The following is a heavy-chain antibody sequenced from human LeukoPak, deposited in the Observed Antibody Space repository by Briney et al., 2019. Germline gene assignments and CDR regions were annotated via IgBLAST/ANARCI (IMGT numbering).Heavy chain of an antibody. CDR1: GITISSAW. D-gene: IGHD3-16*01. CDR3: ATYTHWVAGDV. V-gene: IGHV3-7*01. CDR2: MNQDGSAK. J-gene: IGHJ6*02. Sequence: PGGSLRLSCEASGITISSAWMSWVRQPPGKGLEWVANMNQDGSAKGYVDSVKGRFTISRDNARNSLYLQMSSLRPEDTAVYYCATYTHWVAGDVWGQGTTVTVSS.